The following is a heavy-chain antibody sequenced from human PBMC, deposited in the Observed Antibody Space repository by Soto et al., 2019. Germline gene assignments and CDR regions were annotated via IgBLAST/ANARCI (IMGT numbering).Heavy chain of an antibody. CDR3: ARAPYFDVLTAPFDY. CDR2: ISYSGST. J-gene: IGHJ4*02. Sequence: SETLSLTCTVSGGSISSGFYYWSWIRQHPGEGLEWIGYISYSGSTYYNPSLKSRVAISVDTSKIQFSLKLSSVTAADTAVYYCARAPYFDVLTAPFDYWGQGTLVTVSP. CDR1: GGSISSGFYY. D-gene: IGHD3-9*01. V-gene: IGHV4-31*03.